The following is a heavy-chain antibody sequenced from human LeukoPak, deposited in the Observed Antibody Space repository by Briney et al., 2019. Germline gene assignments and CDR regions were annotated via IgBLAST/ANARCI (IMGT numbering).Heavy chain of an antibody. D-gene: IGHD6-19*01. V-gene: IGHV4-59*08. J-gene: IGHJ3*01. CDR2: IYYSGST. CDR3: ARHKYSSGWPPEGAFV. CDR1: GGSISSYY. Sequence: PSETLSLTCTVSGGSISSYYWSWIRQPPGKGLEWIGYIYYSGSTNYNPSLKSRVTISVDTSKNQFSLKLSSVTAADTAVYYCARHKYSSGWPPEGAFVWGQGTMVTVSS.